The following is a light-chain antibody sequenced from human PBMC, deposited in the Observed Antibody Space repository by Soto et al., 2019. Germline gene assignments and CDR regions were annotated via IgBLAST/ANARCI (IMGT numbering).Light chain of an antibody. CDR2: GDT. Sequence: NFMLSQPHSVSESPGKTVTISCTCSSGSVAGNYVQWYQQRPGSAPATIIYGDTLRPSWVPDRFSASIDISSNSASLTISGLETEDEAAYYCHSEGVFGGRTKLTVL. CDR3: HSEGV. V-gene: IGLV6-57*04. CDR1: SGSVAGNY. J-gene: IGLJ3*02.